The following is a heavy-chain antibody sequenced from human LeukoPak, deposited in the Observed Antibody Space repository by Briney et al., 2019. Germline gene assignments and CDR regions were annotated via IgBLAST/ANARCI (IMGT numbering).Heavy chain of an antibody. CDR3: AKDRQGPLTIFGVVTRGYFDY. Sequence: GGSLRLSCAASGFTFSSYAMSWVRQAPGKGLKWVSTINDNGDGTYYADSVKGRFTISRDNSYNTVSLQMNSLRDEDTGVYYCAKDRQGPLTIFGVVTRGYFDYWGQGTLVTVSS. CDR1: GFTFSSYA. V-gene: IGHV3-23*01. J-gene: IGHJ4*02. CDR2: INDNGDGT. D-gene: IGHD3-3*01.